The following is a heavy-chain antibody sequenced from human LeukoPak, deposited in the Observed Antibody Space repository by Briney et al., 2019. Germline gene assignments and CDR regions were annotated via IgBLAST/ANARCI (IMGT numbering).Heavy chain of an antibody. J-gene: IGHJ4*02. D-gene: IGHD6-13*01. CDR3: ARGSWDSSSWYHQDY. CDR1: GYTFTSYD. Sequence: ASVKVSCKASGYTFTSYDINWVRQAPGQGLEWMGWMNPNSGNTGYAQKFQGRVTITRNTSISPAYMELSSLRSEDTAVYYCARGSWDSSSWYHQDYWGQGTLVTVSS. CDR2: MNPNSGNT. V-gene: IGHV1-8*03.